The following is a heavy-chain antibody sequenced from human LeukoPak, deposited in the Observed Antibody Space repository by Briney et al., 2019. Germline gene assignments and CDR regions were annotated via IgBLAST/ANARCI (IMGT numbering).Heavy chain of an antibody. CDR1: GFTFGEYA. CDR2: ILYNSASK. CDR3: VKDRNSGHFYTDVFDA. V-gene: IGHV3-9*01. Sequence: AGGSLRLSCTASGFTFGEYAMHWVRQVPGKGLEWVSEILYNSASKAYADSVKGRFSISRNNAKNSVDLEMNSLRADDKALYYCVKDRNSGHFYTDVFDAWGRGTMVTVSS. J-gene: IGHJ3*01. D-gene: IGHD3-22*01.